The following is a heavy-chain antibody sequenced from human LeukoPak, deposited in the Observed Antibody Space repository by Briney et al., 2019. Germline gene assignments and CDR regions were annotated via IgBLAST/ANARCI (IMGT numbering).Heavy chain of an antibody. D-gene: IGHD2-2*02. CDR3: AKGDCSSTSCYSEYYYYGMDV. CDR1: GFTFSSHA. CDR2: NSGSGGST. J-gene: IGHJ6*04. V-gene: IGHV3-23*01. Sequence: PGGSLTLSCAASGFTFSSHAMSWVRQAPGKGLGGVSANSGSGGSTYYADSVKGRFTISRDNSKNTLYLQMNSLRAEDTAVYYCAKGDCSSTSCYSEYYYYGMDVWGKGTTVTVPS.